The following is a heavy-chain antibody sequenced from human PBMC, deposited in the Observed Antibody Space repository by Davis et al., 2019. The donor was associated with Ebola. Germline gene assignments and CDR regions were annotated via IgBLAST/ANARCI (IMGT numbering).Heavy chain of an antibody. Sequence: GESLKISCQGSGYSFTNYWIGWVRQMPGKGLEWLGIIYPGDSDTRYSPSFQGQVTISADKSTSTAYLQWSSLKASDTAMYYCARGEDNSGWYSGWWFDSWGQGTRVTVSS. CDR1: GYSFTNYW. J-gene: IGHJ5*01. D-gene: IGHD6-19*01. CDR2: IYPGDSDT. V-gene: IGHV5-51*01. CDR3: ARGEDNSGWYSGWWFDS.